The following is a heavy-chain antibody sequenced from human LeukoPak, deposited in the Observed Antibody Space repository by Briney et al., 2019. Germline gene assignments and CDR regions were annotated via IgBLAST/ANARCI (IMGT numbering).Heavy chain of an antibody. CDR2: INHSGST. D-gene: IGHD4-11*01. CDR1: GGSFSGYY. V-gene: IGHV4-34*01. J-gene: IGHJ6*02. CDR3: ARHSRVTSWVMDV. Sequence: SETLSLTCAVYGGSFSGYYWSWIRQPPGKGLEWIGEINHSGSTNYNPSLKSRVTISVDTSKNQFSLKLSSVAAADTAVYYCARHSRVTSWVMDVWGQGTTVTVSS.